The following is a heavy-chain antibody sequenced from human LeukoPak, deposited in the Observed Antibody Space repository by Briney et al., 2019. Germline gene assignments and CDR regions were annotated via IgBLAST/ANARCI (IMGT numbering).Heavy chain of an antibody. CDR2: LYSGGGA. J-gene: IGHJ3*02. D-gene: IGHD3-10*01. CDR1: EFTVSSNY. Sequence: GGSLRLSCAASEFTVSSNYMSWVRQAPGKGLEWISVLYSGGGAYYADSVKDRFTISRGYSQNTLLLQMDNVRAEDTALYYCARGKTSGDIIEDAFDIWGQGTMVAVSS. CDR3: ARGKTSGDIIEDAFDI. V-gene: IGHV3-66*01.